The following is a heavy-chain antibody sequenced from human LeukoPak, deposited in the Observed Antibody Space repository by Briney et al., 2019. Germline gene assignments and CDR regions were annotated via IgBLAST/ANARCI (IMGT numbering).Heavy chain of an antibody. J-gene: IGHJ4*02. CDR3: ARDQGATAATPSNFDF. V-gene: IGHV3-21*01. CDR2: ISSSSSYI. D-gene: IGHD4/OR15-4a*01. Sequence: PGGSLRLSCAASGFTFSSYSMNWVRQSPGKGLEWVSSISSSSSYIYYADSVKGRFTISRDNAKNSLYLLMNSLRAEDTAVYYCARDQGATAATPSNFDFWGQGTLVTVSS. CDR1: GFTFSSYS.